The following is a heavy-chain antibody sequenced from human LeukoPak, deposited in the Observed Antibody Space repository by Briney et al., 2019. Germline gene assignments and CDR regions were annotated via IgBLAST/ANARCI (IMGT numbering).Heavy chain of an antibody. Sequence: GGSLRLSSAASGFTFSNFWMSWVRQAPGKGLEWVAIINPDGSTTGYVDSVKGRFTISRDNAKNSLCLQLNSLRAEDTAVYYCVRDPGWGAFDIWGQGTMVTVSS. D-gene: IGHD3-16*01. CDR2: INPDGSTT. J-gene: IGHJ3*02. CDR1: GFTFSNFW. V-gene: IGHV3-7*01. CDR3: VRDPGWGAFDI.